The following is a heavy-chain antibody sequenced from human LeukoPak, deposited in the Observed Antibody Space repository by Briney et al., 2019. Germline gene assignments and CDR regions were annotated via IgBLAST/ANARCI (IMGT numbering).Heavy chain of an antibody. D-gene: IGHD3-9*01. J-gene: IGHJ4*02. Sequence: PGGSLRLSCAASGFTFKTHWMGWVRQAPGKGLEWVANIKQDGSDKYYMESAKGRFTISRDNAKNSLYLQMNSLRAEDTAVYYCARGGRSTYFDWSPDYWGQGTLVTVSS. CDR3: ARGGRSTYFDWSPDY. V-gene: IGHV3-7*01. CDR1: GFTFKTHW. CDR2: IKQDGSDK.